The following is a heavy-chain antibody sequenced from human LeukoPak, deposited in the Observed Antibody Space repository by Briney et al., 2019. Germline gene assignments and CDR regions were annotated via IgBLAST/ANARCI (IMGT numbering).Heavy chain of an antibody. Sequence: GGSLRLSCEASGFTLTNYWMTWVRQAPGKGPEWVANIKQDGSEEYYVDSVKGRFTISRDNAKNSLYLQMNSLRAEDTAIYYCARDKIEGPSNFDNGGQGTLLTVSS. V-gene: IGHV3-7*03. J-gene: IGHJ4*02. CDR2: IKQDGSEE. D-gene: IGHD2/OR15-2a*01. CDR1: GFTLTNYW. CDR3: ARDKIEGPSNFDN.